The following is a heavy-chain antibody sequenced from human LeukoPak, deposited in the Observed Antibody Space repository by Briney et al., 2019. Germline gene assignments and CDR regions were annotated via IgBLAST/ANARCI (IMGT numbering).Heavy chain of an antibody. CDR2: IWYDGSNI. CDR3: AKRRAAMISR. J-gene: IGHJ4*02. V-gene: IGHV3-33*03. D-gene: IGHD3-22*01. Sequence: QPGGSLRLSCAASGFTFSSYGMHWVRQAPGKGLEWVAIIWYDGSNINYADSVKGRFTISRDNPKKTLYLQMNSLRVEDTAVYYCAKRRAAMISRWGQGTLVTVSS. CDR1: GFTFSSYG.